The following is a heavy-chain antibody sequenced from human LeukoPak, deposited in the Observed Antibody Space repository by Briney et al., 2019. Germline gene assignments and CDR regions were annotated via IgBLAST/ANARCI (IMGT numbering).Heavy chain of an antibody. CDR1: GGSFSGYY. CDR3: ARYYYGSGSYYRYNWFDP. CDR2: INHSGST. D-gene: IGHD3-10*01. Sequence: SETLSLTCAVYGGSFSGYYWSWIRQPPGKGLEWIGEINHSGSTNYNPSLKSRVTISVDTSKNQFSLKLSSVTAADTAVYYCARYYYGSGSYYRYNWFDPWGQGTLVTVSS. J-gene: IGHJ5*02. V-gene: IGHV4-34*01.